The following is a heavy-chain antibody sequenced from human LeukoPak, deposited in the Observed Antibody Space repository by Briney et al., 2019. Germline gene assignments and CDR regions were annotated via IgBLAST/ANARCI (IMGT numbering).Heavy chain of an antibody. V-gene: IGHV3-11*04. CDR2: ISSSGGTT. Sequence: GGSLRLSCSASGFTFSDYYICWIRQAPGKGLEWISCISSSGGTTYYAESVKGRFTISRDSDKKSVFLQMNTLSADDTAVYYCARMGRDVYNFCFDYWGQGTLVTVSS. J-gene: IGHJ4*02. CDR1: GFTFSDYY. D-gene: IGHD5-24*01. CDR3: ARMGRDVYNFCFDY.